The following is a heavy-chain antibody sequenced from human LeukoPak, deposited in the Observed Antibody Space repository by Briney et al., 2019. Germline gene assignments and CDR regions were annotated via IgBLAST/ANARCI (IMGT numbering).Heavy chain of an antibody. CDR1: GFTFDDYG. CDR2: INWNGGST. D-gene: IGHD2-15*01. CDR3: ARDRGGYCSGGTCSFRY. Sequence: LAGGSLRLSCAASGFTFDDYGMSWVRQAPGKGLEWASGINWNGGSTGYADSVKGRFTISRDNAKNSLYLPMNSLGAEDTALYYCARDRGGYCSGGTCSFRYWGQGTLVTVSS. J-gene: IGHJ4*02. V-gene: IGHV3-20*04.